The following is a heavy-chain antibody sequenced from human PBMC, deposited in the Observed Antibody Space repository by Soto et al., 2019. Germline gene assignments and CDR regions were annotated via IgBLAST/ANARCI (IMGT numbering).Heavy chain of an antibody. CDR1: GGSFSGYY. V-gene: IGHV4-34*01. Sequence: QVQLQQWGAGLLKPSETLSLTCAVYGGSFSGYYWSWIRQPPGKGLEWIGEINHSGSTNYNPSLKSRVTISVDTSKNQFSLQLSSVTAADTAVYYCARTIPSLGRGYAYYGSHDAFDIWGQGTMVTVSS. D-gene: IGHD5-12*01. J-gene: IGHJ3*02. CDR2: INHSGST. CDR3: ARTIPSLGRGYAYYGSHDAFDI.